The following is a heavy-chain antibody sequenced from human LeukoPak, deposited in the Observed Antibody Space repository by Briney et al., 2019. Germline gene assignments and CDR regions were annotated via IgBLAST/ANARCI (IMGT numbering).Heavy chain of an antibody. CDR3: TKGGPTVTKASISGEGYFDL. CDR1: GFRFSSYA. D-gene: IGHD4-11*01. Sequence: GGSLRLACAASGFRFSSYAMSWVRQAPGKGLEWVSAISGSGVSTYYADSVKGRFTVSRDNSKNTLYLQMNSLRAEDTAVYYCTKGGPTVTKASISGEGYFDLWGRGTLVTVSS. J-gene: IGHJ2*01. CDR2: ISGSGVST. V-gene: IGHV3-23*01.